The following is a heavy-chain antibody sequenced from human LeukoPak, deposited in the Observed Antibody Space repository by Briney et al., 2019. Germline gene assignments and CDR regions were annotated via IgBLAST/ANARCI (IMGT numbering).Heavy chain of an antibody. J-gene: IGHJ5*02. CDR3: ARGSSGWYDHVGFDP. D-gene: IGHD6-19*01. V-gene: IGHV1-2*02. Sequence: ASVKVSCKASGGTFSSYAISWVRQAPGQGLEWMGWINPNNGGTKYAQNFQGRVTMTRDTSISTAYMELSRLRSDDTAVYYCARGSSGWYDHVGFDPWGQGTLVTVSS. CDR1: GGTFSSYA. CDR2: INPNNGGT.